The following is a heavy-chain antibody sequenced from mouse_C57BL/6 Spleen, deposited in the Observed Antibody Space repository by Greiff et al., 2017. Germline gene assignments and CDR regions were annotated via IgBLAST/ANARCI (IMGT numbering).Heavy chain of an antibody. CDR2: IDPNSGGT. J-gene: IGHJ4*01. Sequence: QVQLKQPGAELVKPGASVKLSCKASGYTFTSYWMHWVKQRPGRGLEWIGRIDPNSGGTKYNEKFKSKATLTVDKPSSTAYMQLSSLTSEDSAVYYSEREVTTVVATGAMDYWGQGTSVTVSS. CDR1: GYTFTSYW. D-gene: IGHD1-1*01. CDR3: EREVTTVVATGAMDY. V-gene: IGHV1-72*01.